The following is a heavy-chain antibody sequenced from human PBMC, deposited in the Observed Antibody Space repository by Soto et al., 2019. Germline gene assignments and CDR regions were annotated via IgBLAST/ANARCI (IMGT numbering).Heavy chain of an antibody. CDR2: ISNSFSDGNT. V-gene: IGHV3-23*01. CDR1: GFSFRNYA. J-gene: IGHJ4*02. CDR3: AKVFSPEGWNYFEY. Sequence: GGSLRLSCAASGFSFRNYAMNWVRQAPGKGLEWVSAISNSFSDGNTHYADSVKGRFTISRDNDKNTVFLEMNRLRADDTAVYYCAKVFSPEGWNYFEYWPEGMLVTVS. D-gene: IGHD2-15*01.